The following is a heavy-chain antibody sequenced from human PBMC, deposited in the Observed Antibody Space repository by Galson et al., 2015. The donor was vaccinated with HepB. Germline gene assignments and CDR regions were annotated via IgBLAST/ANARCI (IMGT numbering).Heavy chain of an antibody. V-gene: IGHV3-53*01. CDR2: TYASGSS. J-gene: IGHJ3*02. D-gene: IGHD2-15*01. CDR3: ARGYLGGRYSRPDAFDI. CDR1: GSTVDYNY. Sequence: SLRLSCAVSGSTVDYNYISWVRQAPGKGLEWVSITYASGSSYYTDSVKGRFTISRDNYQNTLYLQMNRLRVGDTAVYCCARGYLGGRYSRPDAFDIWGQGTMLTVSS.